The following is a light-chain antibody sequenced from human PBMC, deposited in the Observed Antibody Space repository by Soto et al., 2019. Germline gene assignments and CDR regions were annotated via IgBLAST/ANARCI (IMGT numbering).Light chain of an antibody. CDR3: QPYENFPVT. CDR1: HYIRKY. CDR2: DAS. V-gene: IGKV1-33*01. J-gene: IGKJ5*01. Sequence: DIQMTQSPSSLSASVGDRVTITCQASHYIRKYLKWYQQKPGKAPKLLIYDASNLETGVPSRFTVSGSGPDFTFTISSLQPEDLATYYCQPYENFPVTFGQGTRLQ.